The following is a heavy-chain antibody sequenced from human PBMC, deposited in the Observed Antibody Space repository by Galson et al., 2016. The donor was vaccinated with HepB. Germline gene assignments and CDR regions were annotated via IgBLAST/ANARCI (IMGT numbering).Heavy chain of an antibody. Sequence: SLRLSCAASGFTFANFAMSWVRQAPGEGLEWVGFINTEENGGMAHYAASVRGGFTISRDDSKSIAYLQMNSLKTEDTAMYYCTQNWNHAEQSWGQGTLVTVSS. CDR3: TQNWNHAEQS. J-gene: IGHJ4*02. CDR2: INTEENGGMA. D-gene: IGHD1-14*01. V-gene: IGHV3-49*04. CDR1: GFTFANFA.